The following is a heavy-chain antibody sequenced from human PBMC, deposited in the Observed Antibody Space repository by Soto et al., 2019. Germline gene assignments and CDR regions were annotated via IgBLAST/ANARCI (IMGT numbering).Heavy chain of an antibody. CDR3: ARHGFYGDYASNYFDP. CDR1: GYNFATYW. V-gene: IGHV5-51*01. J-gene: IGHJ5*02. D-gene: IGHD4-17*01. Sequence: ISCKGSGYNFATYWIAWVRQMPGKGLEYMGIIYPGDSDTRYSPSFQGQVTFSADKSINTAYLQWSSLKASDTAMYYCARHGFYGDYASNYFDPWGQGTLVTVSS. CDR2: IYPGDSDT.